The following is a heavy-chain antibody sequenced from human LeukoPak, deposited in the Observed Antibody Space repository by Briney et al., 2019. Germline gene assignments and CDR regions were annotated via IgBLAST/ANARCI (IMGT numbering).Heavy chain of an antibody. Sequence: KCGESLKISCEGSGYTFTSYWIAWVRQMPGKGLEWMGIIYPGDSDTRYSPSFQGQVTISADKSISTAYLQWSSLKASDTAMYYCARFSYDYGDSCFDYWGQGTLVTVSS. V-gene: IGHV5-51*01. CDR1: GYTFTSYW. D-gene: IGHD4-17*01. CDR2: IYPGDSDT. J-gene: IGHJ4*02. CDR3: ARFSYDYGDSCFDY.